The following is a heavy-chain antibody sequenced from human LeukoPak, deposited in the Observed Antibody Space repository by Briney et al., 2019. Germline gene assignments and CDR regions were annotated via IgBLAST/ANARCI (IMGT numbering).Heavy chain of an antibody. CDR2: ISYDGSNK. CDR1: GFTFSSYA. J-gene: IGHJ6*02. Sequence: GGSLRLSCAASGFTFSSYAMHWVRQAPGKWLEWVAVISYDGSNKYYADSVKGRFTISRDNSKNTLYLQMNSLRAEDTAVYYCAREKGFGELHGMDVWGQGTTVTVSS. CDR3: AREKGFGELHGMDV. D-gene: IGHD3-10*01. V-gene: IGHV3-30-3*01.